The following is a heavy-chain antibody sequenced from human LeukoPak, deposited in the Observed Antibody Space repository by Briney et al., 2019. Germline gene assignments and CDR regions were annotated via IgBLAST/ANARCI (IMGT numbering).Heavy chain of an antibody. CDR3: ARGFLTSTYYSGLGSSDH. Sequence: GGSLRLFCAASGFAFSTYSMNWVRQAPVKGLEGGSYISSSSSSRIYYARSVQGRFTISRDNAKNSLYLQMDSLRAEDTAVYYCARGFLTSTYYSGLGSSDHWGLGTLVTVSS. J-gene: IGHJ5*02. V-gene: IGHV3-48*04. D-gene: IGHD3-10*01. CDR1: GFAFSTYS. CDR2: ISSSSSSRI.